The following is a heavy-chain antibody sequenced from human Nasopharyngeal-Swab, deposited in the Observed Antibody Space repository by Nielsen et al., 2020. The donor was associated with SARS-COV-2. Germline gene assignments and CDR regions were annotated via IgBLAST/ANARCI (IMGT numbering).Heavy chain of an antibody. V-gene: IGHV4-34*01. CDR2: INHSGST. CDR1: GGSFSGYY. J-gene: IGHJ4*02. CDR3: ARTIFGVVNPYYFDY. D-gene: IGHD3-3*01. Sequence: SGTLSLTCDVYGGSFSGYYWSWIRQPPGKGLEWIGEINHSGSTNYNPSLKSRVTISVDTSKNQFSLKLSSVTAADTAVYYCARTIFGVVNPYYFDYLGQGTLVTVSS.